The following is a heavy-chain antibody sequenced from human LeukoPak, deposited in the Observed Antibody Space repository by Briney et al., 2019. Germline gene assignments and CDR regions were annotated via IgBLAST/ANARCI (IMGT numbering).Heavy chain of an antibody. Sequence: GASVTVSFTASGGTFSIYAISWVRQAPGQGLEWMGGIIPIFGTANYAQKFQGRVTITADESTSTAYMELSSLRSEDTAVYYCARVGLAVRPGNWFDPWGQGTLVTVSS. CDR2: IIPIFGTA. J-gene: IGHJ5*02. CDR1: GGTFSIYA. D-gene: IGHD6-19*01. CDR3: ARVGLAVRPGNWFDP. V-gene: IGHV1-69*13.